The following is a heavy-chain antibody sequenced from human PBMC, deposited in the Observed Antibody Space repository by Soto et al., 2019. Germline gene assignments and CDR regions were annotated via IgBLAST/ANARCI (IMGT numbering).Heavy chain of an antibody. V-gene: IGHV4-61*01. D-gene: IGHD3-3*01. CDR2: IYYSGST. CDR3: ARTLTIFGVVIEVRRFDP. Sequence: SETLSLTCTVSGGSVSNSNYYWGWIRQSPGKGLEWIGYIYYSGSTNYNPSLKSRVTISVDTSKNQFSLKLSSVTAADTAVYYCARTLTIFGVVIEVRRFDPWGQGTLVTVSS. J-gene: IGHJ5*02. CDR1: GGSVSNSNYY.